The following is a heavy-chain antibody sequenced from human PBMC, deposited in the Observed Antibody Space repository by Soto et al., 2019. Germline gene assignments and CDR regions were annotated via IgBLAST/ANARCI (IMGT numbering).Heavy chain of an antibody. CDR2: INHSGST. V-gene: IGHV4-34*01. Sequence: SETLSLTCXVYGGFFSGYYWGWIRQPPGKGLEWIGEINHSGSTNYNPSLKSRVTISVDTSKNQFSLKLSSVTAADTAVYYCARGLRTYSNSSPLVYWGQGTLVTVSS. D-gene: IGHD6-6*01. CDR1: GGFFSGYY. CDR3: ARGLRTYSNSSPLVY. J-gene: IGHJ4*02.